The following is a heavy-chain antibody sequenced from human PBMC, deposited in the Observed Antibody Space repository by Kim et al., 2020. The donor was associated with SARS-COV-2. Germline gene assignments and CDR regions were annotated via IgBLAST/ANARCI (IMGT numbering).Heavy chain of an antibody. Sequence: GGSLRLSCAASGFTFSSYWMSWVRQAPGKGLEWVANIKQDGSEKYYVDSVKGRFTISRDNAKNSLYLQMNSLRAEDTAVYYCARARPALWFGLDYWGQGTLVTVSS. CDR2: IKQDGSEK. D-gene: IGHD3-10*01. CDR1: GFTFSSYW. J-gene: IGHJ4*02. CDR3: ARARPALWFGLDY. V-gene: IGHV3-7*01.